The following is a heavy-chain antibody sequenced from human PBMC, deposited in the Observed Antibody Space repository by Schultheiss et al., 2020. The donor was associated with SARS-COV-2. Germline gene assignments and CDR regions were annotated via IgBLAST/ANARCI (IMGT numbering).Heavy chain of an antibody. V-gene: IGHV3-30*03. Sequence: GESLKISCAASGFTFSSYGMHWVRQAPGKGLEWVAVISYDGSNKYYADSVKGRFTISRDNSKNTLYLQMNSLRAEDTAVYYCARVTNDAFDIWGQGTMVTVSS. J-gene: IGHJ3*02. CDR3: ARVTNDAFDI. D-gene: IGHD2-8*01. CDR2: ISYDGSNK. CDR1: GFTFSSYG.